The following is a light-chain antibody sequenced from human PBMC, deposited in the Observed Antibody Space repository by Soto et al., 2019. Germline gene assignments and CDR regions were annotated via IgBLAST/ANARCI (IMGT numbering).Light chain of an antibody. CDR1: QDIRKY. J-gene: IGKJ5*01. V-gene: IGKV1-33*01. CDR2: DAS. CDR3: QQYDDLPIT. Sequence: DIQMTQSPSSLSASVGDRVTITCQASQDIRKYLNWYQKKPGEAPKLLIYDASNLETGVPSRFGGSGSGADFTFTISSLQPEDIASYYCQQYDDLPITFGQGTRLEIK.